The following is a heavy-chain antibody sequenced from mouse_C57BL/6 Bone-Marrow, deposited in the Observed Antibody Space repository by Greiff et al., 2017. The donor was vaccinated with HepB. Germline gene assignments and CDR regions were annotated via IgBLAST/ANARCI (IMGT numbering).Heavy chain of an antibody. CDR2: ILPGSGRT. Sequence: QVQLQQSGAELMKPGASVKLSCKATGYTFTGYWIEWVKQRPGHGLEWIGEILPGSGRTKYNEKFKGKATLTVDTSSSTAYMQLSSLTSEDSAVYYCARSLYDAMDYWGQGTSVTVSS. V-gene: IGHV1-9*01. CDR1: GYTFTGYW. CDR3: ARSLYDAMDY. D-gene: IGHD2-12*01. J-gene: IGHJ4*01.